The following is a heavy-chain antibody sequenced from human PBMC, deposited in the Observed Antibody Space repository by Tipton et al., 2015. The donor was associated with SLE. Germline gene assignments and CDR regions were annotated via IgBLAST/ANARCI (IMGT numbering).Heavy chain of an antibody. CDR2: IREDGSDK. V-gene: IGHV3-7*03. J-gene: IGHJ4*02. CDR3: ASRVEGTSSLGVFDY. CDR1: GFTFRNHW. D-gene: IGHD7-27*01. Sequence: SLRLSCAASGFTFRNHWMTWLRQTAGKGPEWVANIREDGSDKYYVDSVEGRFTISRDNAKNSLYLQMNSLRPEDTAIYYCASRVEGTSSLGVFDYWGQGALVTVSS.